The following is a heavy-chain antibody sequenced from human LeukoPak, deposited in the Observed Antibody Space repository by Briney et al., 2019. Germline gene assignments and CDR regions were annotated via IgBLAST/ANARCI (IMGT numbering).Heavy chain of an antibody. D-gene: IGHD5-18*01. CDR2: ISGSGGST. J-gene: IGHJ4*02. CDR1: GFTFSNYA. V-gene: IGHV3-23*01. Sequence: PGGSLRLSCAASGFTFSNYAMSWVCQAPGKGLEWVSGISGSGGSTYYSDSVKGRFTISRDNSKNTLYLQMNSLRAEDTAVYYCAKDRGAAIDTAMVDYWGQGTLVTVSS. CDR3: AKDRGAAIDTAMVDY.